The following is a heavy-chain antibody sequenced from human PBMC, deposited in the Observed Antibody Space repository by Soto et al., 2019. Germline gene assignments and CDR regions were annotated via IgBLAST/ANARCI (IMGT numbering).Heavy chain of an antibody. V-gene: IGHV3-23*01. CDR2: ISSTGGST. Sequence: GGSLRLSCAASRFTFSNYAMGWVRQAPGKGLEWVSGISSTGGSTYYADSVKGRFTISRDNSKNTLDLQMSNLRAEDTAIYYCARAHDYDFWSGFLFYGMDVWGQGTTVTVSS. CDR3: ARAHDYDFWSGFLFYGMDV. J-gene: IGHJ6*02. CDR1: RFTFSNYA. D-gene: IGHD3-3*01.